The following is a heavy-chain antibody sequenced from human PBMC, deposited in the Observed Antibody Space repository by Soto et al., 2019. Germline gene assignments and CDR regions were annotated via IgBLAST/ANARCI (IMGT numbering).Heavy chain of an antibody. V-gene: IGHV3-23*01. CDR2: ISDSGGTT. CDR1: GFTFTSYG. D-gene: IGHD2-21*02. Sequence: GGSLRLSCAASGFTFTSYGMSWVRQAPGKGLEWVSGISDSGGTTHYADSVKGRFTISRDNSKNTLYLQMNSLRAEDTAVYYCAKGSNHGVTAVDYWGQGTLVTVSS. J-gene: IGHJ4*02. CDR3: AKGSNHGVTAVDY.